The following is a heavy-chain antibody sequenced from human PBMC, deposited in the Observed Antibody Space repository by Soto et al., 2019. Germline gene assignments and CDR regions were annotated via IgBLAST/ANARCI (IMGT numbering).Heavy chain of an antibody. J-gene: IGHJ5*02. Sequence: QVQLVQSGAEVKKPGASVKVSCKASGYTFNSYDINWERQATGQGLEWLGWMKPNSGNTAYAQKCLGRVTRTRNTSISTAYMELSSLRAEDTAVDYCARERTRGFDPWCQGTMVIFSS. CDR1: GYTFNSYD. CDR3: ARERTRGFDP. CDR2: MKPNSGNT. V-gene: IGHV1-8*01.